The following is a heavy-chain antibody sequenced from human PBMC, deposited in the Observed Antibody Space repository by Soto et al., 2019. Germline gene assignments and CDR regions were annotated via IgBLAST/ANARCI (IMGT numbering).Heavy chain of an antibody. J-gene: IGHJ6*02. D-gene: IGHD1-26*01. CDR1: GFPFSTYA. CDR2: FSGSGGRT. Sequence: EVQLLESGGGLVQPGGSLRLSCAASGFPFSTYALTWVRQAPGKGLEWVSAFSGSGGRTYYADSVKGRFTISRDNSKNTLYLQMDSLRAEDTAVYYCANPPPTMESTIYYYYGMDVWGQGTTVTVSS. CDR3: ANPPPTMESTIYYYYGMDV. V-gene: IGHV3-23*01.